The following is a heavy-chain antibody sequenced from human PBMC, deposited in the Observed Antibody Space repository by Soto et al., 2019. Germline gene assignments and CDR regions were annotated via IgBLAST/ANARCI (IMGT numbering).Heavy chain of an antibody. D-gene: IGHD3-9*01. CDR2: IIPILGIA. CDR1: GGTFGSYT. CDR3: ARDHILTGYRVDY. V-gene: IGHV1-69*04. J-gene: IGHJ4*02. Sequence: QVQLVQSGAEVKKPGSSVKVSCKASGGTFGSYTISWVRQAPGQGLEWMGRIIPILGIANYAQNFQGRVTITADKSTRTAYMELSSLRSEDTAVHYCARDHILTGYRVDYWGQGTLVTVSS.